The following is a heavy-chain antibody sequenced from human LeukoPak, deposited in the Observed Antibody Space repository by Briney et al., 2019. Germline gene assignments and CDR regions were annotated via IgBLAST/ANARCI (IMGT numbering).Heavy chain of an antibody. D-gene: IGHD2-15*01. CDR2: INHSGST. Sequence: NPSETLSLTCAVYGGSFSGYCWSWIRQPPGKGLEWIGEINHSGSTNYNPSLKSRVTISVDTSKNQFSLKLSSVTAADTAVYYCARARVGSYFDYWGQGTLVTVSS. J-gene: IGHJ4*02. CDR3: ARARVGSYFDY. CDR1: GGSFSGYC. V-gene: IGHV4-34*01.